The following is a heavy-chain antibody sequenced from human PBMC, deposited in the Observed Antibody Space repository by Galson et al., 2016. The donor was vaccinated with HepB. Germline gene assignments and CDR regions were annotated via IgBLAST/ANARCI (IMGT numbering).Heavy chain of an antibody. CDR1: GFTFSSYG. V-gene: IGHV3-48*02. CDR2: IASNRRTI. J-gene: IGHJ6*02. CDR3: ARDGRRGYDMDV. Sequence: SLRLSCAASGFTFSSYGMHWVRQAPGKGLEWASYIASNRRTIYYADSARGRFTISRDNAKNSLYLQMNSLRDEDTAVYYCARDGRRGYDMDVWGQGTTVTVSS.